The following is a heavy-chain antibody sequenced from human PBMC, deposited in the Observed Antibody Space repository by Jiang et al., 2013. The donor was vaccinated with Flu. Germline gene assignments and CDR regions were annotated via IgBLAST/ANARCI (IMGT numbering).Heavy chain of an antibody. J-gene: IGHJ5*02. Sequence: QLLESGGGLVQPGGSLRLSCAASGFTFSNYWMSWVRQAPGKGLEWVANLKGDGSENYYVDSVKGRFTIARDNAKNSLYLQMNSLRVEDSAVYYCARGLFAYNAWGQGTLVTVSS. CDR1: GFTFSNYW. D-gene: IGHD1-14*01. CDR3: ARGLFAYNA. V-gene: IGHV3-7*01. CDR2: LKGDGSEN.